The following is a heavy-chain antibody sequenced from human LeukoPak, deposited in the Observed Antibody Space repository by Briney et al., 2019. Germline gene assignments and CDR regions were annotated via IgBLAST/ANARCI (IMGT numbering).Heavy chain of an antibody. D-gene: IGHD3-22*01. J-gene: IGHJ4*02. Sequence: GESLKISCKGSGYSFTNYWIGWVRQMPGKGLEWMGSIYPGDSDTRYSPSFQGQVTISADKSISTAYLQWSSLKASDTAMYYCARRSPDSSSDYWGQGTLVTVSS. V-gene: IGHV5-51*01. CDR2: IYPGDSDT. CDR3: ARRSPDSSSDY. CDR1: GYSFTNYW.